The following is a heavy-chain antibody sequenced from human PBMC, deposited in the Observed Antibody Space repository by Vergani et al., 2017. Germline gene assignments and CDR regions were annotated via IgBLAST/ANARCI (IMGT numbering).Heavy chain of an antibody. CDR3: ARDPKRDTWLVKGGWFDP. J-gene: IGHJ5*02. V-gene: IGHV3-48*04. CDR2: ISSSSSTI. Sequence: LQLQESGPGLVKPSETLSLTCTVSGGSISSSSYYWGWVRQAPGKGLEWVSYISSSSSTIYYADSVKGRFTISRDNAKNSLYLQMNSLRAEDTAVYYCARDPKRDTWLVKGGWFDPWGQGTLVTVSS. CDR1: GGSISSSSYY. D-gene: IGHD6-19*01.